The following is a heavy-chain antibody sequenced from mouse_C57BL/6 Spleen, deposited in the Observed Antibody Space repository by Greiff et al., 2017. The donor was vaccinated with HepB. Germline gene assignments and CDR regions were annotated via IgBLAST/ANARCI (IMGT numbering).Heavy chain of an antibody. Sequence: VKLQESGAELVKPGASVKISCKASGYAFSSYWMNWVKQRPGKGLEWIGQIYPGDGDTNYNGKFKGKATLTADKSSSTAYMQLSSLTSEDSAVYFCARSTVVADLDYWGQGTTLTVSS. CDR3: ARSTVVADLDY. CDR2: IYPGDGDT. V-gene: IGHV1-80*01. D-gene: IGHD1-1*01. J-gene: IGHJ2*01. CDR1: GYAFSSYW.